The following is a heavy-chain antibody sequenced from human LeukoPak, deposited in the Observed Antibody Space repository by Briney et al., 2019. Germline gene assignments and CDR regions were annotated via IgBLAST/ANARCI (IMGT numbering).Heavy chain of an antibody. Sequence: GGSLRLSCSASGFTFSSYAMHWVRQAPGKGLEYVSAISSNGGSTYYADSVKGRFTISRVNSKNTLYLQMNSLRAEDTAVYYCAKGSNWFDPWGQGTLVTVSS. CDR2: ISSNGGST. CDR3: AKGSNWFDP. CDR1: GFTFSSYA. V-gene: IGHV3-64*04. J-gene: IGHJ5*02.